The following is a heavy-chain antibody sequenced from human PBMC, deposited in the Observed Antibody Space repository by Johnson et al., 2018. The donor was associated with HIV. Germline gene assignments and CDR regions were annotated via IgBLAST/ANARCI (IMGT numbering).Heavy chain of an antibody. D-gene: IGHD3-22*01. CDR2: ISSSGTTV. V-gene: IGHV3-11*04. CDR3: ARALVVITDGHAFDI. J-gene: IGHJ3*02. Sequence: IRQTPGKGLEWVSYISSSGTTVYNADSVKGRFSISRDNAKQSLYLQMNSLRAEDTAVYYCARALVVITDGHAFDIWGQGTMVTVSS.